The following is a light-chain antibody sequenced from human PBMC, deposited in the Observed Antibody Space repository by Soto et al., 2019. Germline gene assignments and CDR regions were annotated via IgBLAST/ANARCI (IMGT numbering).Light chain of an antibody. CDR3: GADHGSGSNFIYV. J-gene: IGLJ1*01. Sequence: QSVLTQPPSASASLGASVTLTCTLSSGYSNYKVDWYQQRPGKGPRFVMRVGTGGIVGSKGDGIPDRFSVLGSGLNGYLTIKNIQEEDESDYHCGADHGSGSNFIYVFGTGTKLTVL. CDR2: VGTGGIVG. V-gene: IGLV9-49*01. CDR1: SGYSNYK.